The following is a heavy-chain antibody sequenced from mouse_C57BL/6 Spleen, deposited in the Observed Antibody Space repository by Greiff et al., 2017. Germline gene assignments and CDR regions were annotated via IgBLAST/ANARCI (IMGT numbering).Heavy chain of an antibody. V-gene: IGHV5-9-1*02. D-gene: IGHD3-2*02. CDR2: ISSGGDYI. J-gene: IGHJ3*01. CDR3: TRAEAQAAFAY. CDR1: GFTFSSYA. Sequence: DVQLQESGEGLVKPGGSLKLSCAASGFTFSSYAMSWVRQTPEKRLEWVAYISSGGDYIYYADTVKGRFTISRDNARNTLYLQMSSLKSEDTAMYYCTRAEAQAAFAYWGQGTLVTVSA.